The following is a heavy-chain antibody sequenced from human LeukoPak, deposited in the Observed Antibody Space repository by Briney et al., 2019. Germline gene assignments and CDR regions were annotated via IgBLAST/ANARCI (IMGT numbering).Heavy chain of an antibody. CDR2: ISYDGSNK. V-gene: IGHV3-30*18. J-gene: IGHJ3*01. CDR3: AEEDHYGSGTPTGAFDV. Sequence: GGSLRLSCAPSGFTFSSYGMHWVRQAPGKGLEWVAVISYDGSNKYYADSVKGRFTISRDNSKNTLYLQMNSLRAEDTAVYYCAEEDHYGSGTPTGAFDVWGQGTMVTVSS. CDR1: GFTFSSYG. D-gene: IGHD3-10*01.